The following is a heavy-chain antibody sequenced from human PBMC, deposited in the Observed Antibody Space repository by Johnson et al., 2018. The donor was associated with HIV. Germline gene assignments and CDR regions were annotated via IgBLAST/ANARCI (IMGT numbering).Heavy chain of an antibody. CDR3: AKGGGSYSDAFDI. D-gene: IGHD1-26*01. V-gene: IGHV3-23*04. CDR2: ISGSGGNS. J-gene: IGHJ3*02. CDR1: GFTFSSYA. Sequence: VQLVESGGGLVQPGGSLRLSCAASGFTFSSYAMSWVRQAPGKGLEWVSAISGSGGNSYYADSVKGRFTISRDNSKNTLYLQMNSLRAEDTAVYYCAKGGGSYSDAFDIWGQGTMVTVSS.